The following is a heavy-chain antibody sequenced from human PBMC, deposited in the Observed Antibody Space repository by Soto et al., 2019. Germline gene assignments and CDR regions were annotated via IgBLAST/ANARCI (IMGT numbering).Heavy chain of an antibody. Sequence: QVQLQESGPGLVKSSETLSLTCSVSGGPITGSYLSWIRQPVGKGLEWIWRMCVRGRVDYNPSLKSLVTVSIDTSKNQFSLNVKSVTAADTAVYYCARSAIMGIEVAGHFDSWGQGALVSVSS. CDR3: ARSAIMGIEVAGHFDS. D-gene: IGHD6-19*01. CDR1: GGPITGSY. CDR2: MCVRGRV. V-gene: IGHV4-4*07. J-gene: IGHJ4*02.